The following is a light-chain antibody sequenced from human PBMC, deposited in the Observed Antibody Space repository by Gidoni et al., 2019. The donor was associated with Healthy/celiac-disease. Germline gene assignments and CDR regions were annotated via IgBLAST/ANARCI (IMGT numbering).Light chain of an antibody. CDR2: AAS. J-gene: IGKJ2*01. CDR3: QQCYSTPPYT. V-gene: IGKV1-39*01. CDR1: QSISSY. Sequence: DSQMTQSPSSLSASVGDRVTITCRASQSISSYLNWYQQKPGKAPKLLIYAASSLQSGVPSRFSGSGSGTDFTLTISSLQPEDFATYYCQQCYSTPPYTFGQGTKLEIK.